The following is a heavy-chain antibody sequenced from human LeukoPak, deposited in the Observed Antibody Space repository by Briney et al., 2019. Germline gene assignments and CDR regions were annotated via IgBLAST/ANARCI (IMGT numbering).Heavy chain of an antibody. D-gene: IGHD3-10*01. CDR3: AKDMRRKLWFGELSY. CDR2: ISWNSGSI. V-gene: IGHV3-9*03. Sequence: PGRSLRLSCAASGFTFDDYAMHWVRQAPGKGLEWVSGISWNSGSIGYADSVKGRFTISRDNAKNSLYLQMNSLRAEDMALYYCAKDMRRKLWFGELSYWGQGTLVTVSS. J-gene: IGHJ4*02. CDR1: GFTFDDYA.